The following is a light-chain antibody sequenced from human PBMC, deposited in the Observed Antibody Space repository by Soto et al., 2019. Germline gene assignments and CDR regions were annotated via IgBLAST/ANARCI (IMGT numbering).Light chain of an antibody. Sequence: QSALTQPASVSGSPGQSITISCTGTSNDVGIYNYVSWYQQHPGKAPKLMIYEVTNRPSGVSDRFSGSKSDNTASLTISGLQAEDGADYYCSSYTISSTWVFGGGTKVTVL. CDR3: SSYTISSTWV. CDR1: SNDVGIYNY. J-gene: IGLJ3*02. CDR2: EVT. V-gene: IGLV2-14*01.